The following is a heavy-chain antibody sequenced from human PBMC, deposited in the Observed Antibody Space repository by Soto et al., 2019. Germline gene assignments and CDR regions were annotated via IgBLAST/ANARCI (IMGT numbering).Heavy chain of an antibody. V-gene: IGHV4-4*02. J-gene: IGHJ4*02. CDR3: AIPGAGDFDY. CDR1: GASISNTDW. Sequence: QVQLQESGPGLVEPSGTLSLTCAVSGASISNTDWWSWVRQPPGKGLEWIGEIYHSGTTNCDQSLKSRVTISLDKSKSLFSLKLTSVTAADTAVYYCAIPGAGDFDYWGRGTLVTVSS. D-gene: IGHD6-13*01. CDR2: IYHSGTT.